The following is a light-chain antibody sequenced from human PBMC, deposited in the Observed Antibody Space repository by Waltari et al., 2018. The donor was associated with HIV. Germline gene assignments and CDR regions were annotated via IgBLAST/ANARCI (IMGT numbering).Light chain of an antibody. J-gene: IGKJ3*01. CDR1: QGIGTS. CDR3: QQYKTYPFT. Sequence: DTQVTQSPPSLSATVGDRVTITCRASQGIGTSLAWFLHRPGKAPKPLIYAASTLQTGVPTKFSGYGYGTDFTLTISSLQPEDLGTYYCQQYKTYPFTFGPGTKVDI. V-gene: IGKV1-16*02. CDR2: AAS.